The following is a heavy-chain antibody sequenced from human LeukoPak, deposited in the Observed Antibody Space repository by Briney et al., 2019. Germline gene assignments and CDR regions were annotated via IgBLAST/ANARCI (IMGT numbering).Heavy chain of an antibody. CDR3: ARDRSVVGATYNWFDP. J-gene: IGHJ5*02. D-gene: IGHD1-26*01. CDR1: GGTXSSYA. Sequence: SVKVSCKASGGTXSSYAISWVRQAPGQGLEWMGGIIPIFGTANYAQKFQGRVTITADESTSTAYMELSSLRSEDTAVYYCARDRSVVGATYNWFDPWGQGTLVTVSS. CDR2: IIPIFGTA. V-gene: IGHV1-69*13.